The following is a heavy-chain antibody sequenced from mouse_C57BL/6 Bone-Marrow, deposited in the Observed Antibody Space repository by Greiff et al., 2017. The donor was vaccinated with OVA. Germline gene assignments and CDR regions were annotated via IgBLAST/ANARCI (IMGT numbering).Heavy chain of an antibody. Sequence: QVQLQQPGAELVKPGASVKMSCKASGYTFTSSWITWVKQRPGQGLAWIGDIYPGSGSTNYNEKFKSKATLPAATSSSTAYMQLSSLTSEDSAVYYCARGGVYYGYDETWFDDWGQGTLVTVSA. D-gene: IGHD2-2*01. CDR1: GYTFTSSW. CDR2: IYPGSGST. J-gene: IGHJ3*01. V-gene: IGHV1-55*01. CDR3: ARGGVYYGYDETWFDD.